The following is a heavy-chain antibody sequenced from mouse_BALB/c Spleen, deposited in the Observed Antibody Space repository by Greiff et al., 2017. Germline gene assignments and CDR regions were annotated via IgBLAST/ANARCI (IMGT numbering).Heavy chain of an antibody. CDR3: APATGYYAMDY. CDR2: IYPGDGDT. V-gene: IGHV1-87*01. CDR1: GYTFTSYW. D-gene: IGHD4-1*02. Sequence: QVQLQQSGAELARPGASVKLSCKASGYTFTSYWMQWVKQRPGQGLEWIGAIYPGDGDTRYTQKFKGKATLTADKSSSTAYMQLSSLASEDSAVYYCAPATGYYAMDYWGQGTSVTVSS. J-gene: IGHJ4*01.